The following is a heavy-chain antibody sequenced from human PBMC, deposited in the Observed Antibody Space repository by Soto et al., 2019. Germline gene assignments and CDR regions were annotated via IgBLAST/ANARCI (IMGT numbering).Heavy chain of an antibody. CDR3: AGGLYGSDSWCYYGIDV. D-gene: IGHD3-10*01. Sequence: EVQLVESGGCMIQPGGSLRLSCAASGFTVSGNYMSWVRQAPGKGLEWVSVFYSDGGTDYADSVKGRVTISRDNSKNTXYRQRNSLGAADTAVFYCAGGLYGSDSWCYYGIDVWGQGTTVTVSS. CDR2: FYSDGGT. J-gene: IGHJ6*02. CDR1: GFTVSGNY. V-gene: IGHV3-53*01.